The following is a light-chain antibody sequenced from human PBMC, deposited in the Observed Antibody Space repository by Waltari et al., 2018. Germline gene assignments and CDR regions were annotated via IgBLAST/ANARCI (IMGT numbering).Light chain of an antibody. Sequence: SSELTQEPDVSVALGQTVNITCRGDSLRLFYASWYQQAPRQAPRLVIYRKNARPSGIPCRFSASYSGATSSLIITGTQTEDEGHYYCSSRDTDGKHWLFGGGTKVTV. CDR3: SSRDTDGKHWL. J-gene: IGLJ2*01. CDR2: RKN. V-gene: IGLV3-19*01. CDR1: SLRLFY.